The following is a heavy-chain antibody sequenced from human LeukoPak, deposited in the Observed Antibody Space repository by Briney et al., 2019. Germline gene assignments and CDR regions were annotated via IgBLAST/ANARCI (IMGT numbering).Heavy chain of an antibody. Sequence: GGSLRLSCAASGFTFSSYEMNCVIHAPGEGLEWGSYISSSGSTIYYADSLKGRFTISIDNAKNSLYLQMNSLRAEDTAVYYCARGGYSSGWGFDYWGQGTLVTVSS. D-gene: IGHD6-19*01. J-gene: IGHJ4*02. CDR1: GFTFSSYE. V-gene: IGHV3-48*03. CDR3: ARGGYSSGWGFDY. CDR2: ISSSGSTI.